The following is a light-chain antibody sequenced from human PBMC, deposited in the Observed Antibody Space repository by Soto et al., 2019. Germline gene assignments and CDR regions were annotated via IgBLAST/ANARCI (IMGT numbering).Light chain of an antibody. J-gene: IGKJ1*01. Sequence: EIVLTQSPATLSSFPGDRVTLSCGASQAVNTRLAWYQHKPGQAPRLLIYLASNRAAGVPARFSGSGSGTDLTLTISNVEPEDFAVYYCHQRQSWPRTFGQGTKVDIK. CDR1: QAVNTR. V-gene: IGKV3-11*01. CDR2: LAS. CDR3: HQRQSWPRT.